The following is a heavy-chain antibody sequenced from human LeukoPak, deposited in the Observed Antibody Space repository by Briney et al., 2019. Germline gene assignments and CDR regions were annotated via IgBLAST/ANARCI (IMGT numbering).Heavy chain of an antibody. CDR2: IYYSGST. D-gene: IGHD5-18*01. Sequence: SETLSLTCTVSGGSISGYYWSWIRQPPGKGLEWIGYIYYSGSTDYDPSLKSRVTISVDTSKNQFSLKLSSVTAADTAVYYCARDDWSYGLDYWGQGTLVTVSS. V-gene: IGHV4-59*12. CDR3: ARDDWSYGLDY. CDR1: GGSISGYY. J-gene: IGHJ4*02.